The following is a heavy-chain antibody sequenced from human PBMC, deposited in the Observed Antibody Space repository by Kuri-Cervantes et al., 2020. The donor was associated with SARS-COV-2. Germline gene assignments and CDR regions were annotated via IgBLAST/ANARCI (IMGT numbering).Heavy chain of an antibody. D-gene: IGHD3-10*01. CDR1: GYSFSNFW. V-gene: IGHV5-51*01. Sequence: KVSCKGSGYSFSNFWIAWVRQMPGKGLEWMGIIYPGDSDTRYSPSFQGQVTISADKSISTAYLQWAGLKASDTAMYYCAIPRRDYGSGSRYGGFDYWGQGTLVTVSS. CDR2: IYPGDSDT. J-gene: IGHJ4*02. CDR3: AIPRRDYGSGSRYGGFDY.